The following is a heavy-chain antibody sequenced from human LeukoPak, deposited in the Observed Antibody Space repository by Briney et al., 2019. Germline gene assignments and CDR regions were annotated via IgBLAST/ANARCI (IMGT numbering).Heavy chain of an antibody. J-gene: IGHJ4*02. V-gene: IGHV3-15*01. CDR3: TTDSYYYDSSGYYEGTDY. Sequence: GGSLRLSCAASGFTFSNAWMGWVRQAPGKGLEWVGRIKSKTDGGTTDYAAPVKGRFTISRDDSKNTLYLQMNSLKTEDTAVYYCTTDSYYYDSSGYYEGTDYWGQGTLVTVSS. D-gene: IGHD3-22*01. CDR2: IKSKTDGGTT. CDR1: GFTFSNAW.